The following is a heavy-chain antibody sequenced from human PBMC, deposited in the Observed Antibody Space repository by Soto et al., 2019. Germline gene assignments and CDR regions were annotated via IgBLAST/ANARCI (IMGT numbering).Heavy chain of an antibody. Sequence: SETLSLTCTVSGASISSSTYYWAWIRQPPGKGLEWIGSIYYTGGTYYNPSLKSRVTLFLDTSKNQFSLNLNSVTAADTAVYYCAREGPPIRAHNPPEYFQHWGQGTPVTVSS. V-gene: IGHV4-39*02. CDR3: AREGPPIRAHNPPEYFQH. CDR1: GASISSSTYY. CDR2: IYYTGGT. J-gene: IGHJ1*01.